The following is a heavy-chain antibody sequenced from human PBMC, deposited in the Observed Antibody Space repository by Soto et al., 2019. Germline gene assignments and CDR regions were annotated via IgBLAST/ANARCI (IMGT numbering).Heavy chain of an antibody. CDR1: EFTFSNYA. CDR3: AKEGQQLGGGYFDY. J-gene: IGHJ4*02. V-gene: IGHV3-23*01. D-gene: IGHD6-13*01. CDR2: ISYGGGTT. Sequence: GGSLRLSCVASEFTFSNYAMSWVRQAPGKGLEWVSAISYGGGTTYYADSVKGRFTISRDNSKNTLYLQMNSLRAEDTAVYYCAKEGQQLGGGYFDYWGQGTLVTVSS.